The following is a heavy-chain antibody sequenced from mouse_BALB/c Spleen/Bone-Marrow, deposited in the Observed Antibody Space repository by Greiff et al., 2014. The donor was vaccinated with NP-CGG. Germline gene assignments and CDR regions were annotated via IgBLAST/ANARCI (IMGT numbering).Heavy chain of an antibody. CDR3: ARDDYDYAMDY. D-gene: IGHD2-4*01. Sequence: LVXSGGGLVQPGGSRKLSCAASGFTFSSFGMHWVRQAPEKGLEWVVYISSGSSTIYYADTVKGRFTISRDNPKNTLFLQMTSLRSEDTAMYYCARDDYDYAMDYWGQGTSVTVSS. J-gene: IGHJ4*01. CDR1: GFTFSSFG. CDR2: ISSGSSTI. V-gene: IGHV5-17*02.